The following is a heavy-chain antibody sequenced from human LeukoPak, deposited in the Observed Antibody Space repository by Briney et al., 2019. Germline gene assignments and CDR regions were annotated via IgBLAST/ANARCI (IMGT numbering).Heavy chain of an antibody. J-gene: IGHJ4*02. D-gene: IGHD5-24*01. CDR3: ARDRGRWLQSIDY. V-gene: IGHV3-7*01. Sequence: QSGRSLRLSCAASGFTFSSYAMHWVRQAPGKGLEWVANIKQDGSEKYYVDSVKGRFTISRDNAKNSLYLQMNSLRAEDTAVYYCARDRGRWLQSIDYWGQGTLVTVSS. CDR2: IKQDGSEK. CDR1: GFTFSSYA.